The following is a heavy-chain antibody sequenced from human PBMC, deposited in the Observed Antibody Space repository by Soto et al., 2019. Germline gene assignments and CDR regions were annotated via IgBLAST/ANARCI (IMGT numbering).Heavy chain of an antibody. V-gene: IGHV3-21*01. Sequence: EVQLVESGGGLAKPGGSRRLSVAASGFPFSSNRMNWVRQAPGKGLEWVSSISSSSSYIYYADSVKGRFTISRDNAKNSLYLQMNSLRAEDTAVYYCARVGHYYYYYMDVWGKGTTVTVSS. CDR3: ARVGHYYYYYMDV. CDR2: ISSSSSYI. J-gene: IGHJ6*03. CDR1: GFPFSSNR.